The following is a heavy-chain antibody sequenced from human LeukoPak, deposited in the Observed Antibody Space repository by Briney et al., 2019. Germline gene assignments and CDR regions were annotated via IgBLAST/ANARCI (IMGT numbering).Heavy chain of an antibody. D-gene: IGHD3-10*01. V-gene: IGHV3-15*01. CDR3: TTMVRGYYYYYMDV. CDR1: GFTFSNAW. CDR2: IKSKTDGGTT. J-gene: IGHJ6*03. Sequence: PGGSLRLSCAASGFTFSNAWMSWVRQAPGKGLGWVGRIKSKTDGGTTDYAAPVKGRFTISRDDSKNTLYLQMNSLKTEDTAVYYCTTMVRGYYYYYMDVWGKGTTVTVSS.